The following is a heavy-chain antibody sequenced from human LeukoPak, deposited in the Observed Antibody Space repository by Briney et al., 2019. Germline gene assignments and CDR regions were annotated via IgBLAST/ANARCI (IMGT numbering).Heavy chain of an antibody. Sequence: GASVKVSCKVSGYTLTELSMHWVRQAPGKGLEWMGGFDPEDGQAIYVQKFEGRVALTEDTSTDTAYMELYSLTSEDTAVYYCATATGFTSGDAFNVWGQGRLVTVSS. D-gene: IGHD6-19*01. CDR2: FDPEDGQA. J-gene: IGHJ3*01. CDR3: ATATGFTSGDAFNV. CDR1: GYTLTELS. V-gene: IGHV1-24*01.